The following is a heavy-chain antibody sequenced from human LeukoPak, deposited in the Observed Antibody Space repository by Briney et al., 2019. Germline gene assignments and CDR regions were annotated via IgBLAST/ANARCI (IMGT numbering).Heavy chain of an antibody. CDR2: INNNGDST. Sequence: SGGSLRLSCSASGFTFCTFAMHWVRQAPGKRLEYVSGINNNGDSTYYSDSVKARLTISRDNSKNTLFLQMASLRAEDTAVYYCVKTMMTFGGVIRTDAFDIWGQGTMVIVSS. V-gene: IGHV3-64D*06. CDR3: VKTMMTFGGVIRTDAFDI. D-gene: IGHD3-16*01. CDR1: GFTFCTFA. J-gene: IGHJ3*02.